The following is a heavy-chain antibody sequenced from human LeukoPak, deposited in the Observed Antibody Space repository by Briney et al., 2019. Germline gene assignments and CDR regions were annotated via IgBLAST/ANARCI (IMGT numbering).Heavy chain of an antibody. CDR1: GGSFSGYY. V-gene: IGHV4-34*01. Sequence: PSETLSLTCAVYGGSFSGYYWSWIRQPPGKGLEWIGEINHSGSTNYNPSLKSRVTISVDTSKNQFSLKLSSVTAADTAVYYCARQACGGDCYPDYWGQGTLVTVSS. CDR2: INHSGST. D-gene: IGHD2-21*01. J-gene: IGHJ4*02. CDR3: ARQACGGDCYPDY.